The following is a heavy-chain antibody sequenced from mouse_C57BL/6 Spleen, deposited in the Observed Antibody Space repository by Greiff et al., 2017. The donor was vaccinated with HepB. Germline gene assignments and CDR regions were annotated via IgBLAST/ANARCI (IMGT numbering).Heavy chain of an antibody. D-gene: IGHD2-3*01. J-gene: IGHJ3*01. CDR3: ARSIYDGYYEAWFAY. CDR1: GYTFTSYW. V-gene: IGHV1-72*01. Sequence: VQLQQSGAELVKPGASVKLSCKASGYTFTSYWMHWVKQRPGRGLEWIGRIDPNSGGTKYNEKFKSKATLTVDKPSSTAYMQLSSLPSADSAVYYCARSIYDGYYEAWFAYWGQGTLVTVSA. CDR2: IDPNSGGT.